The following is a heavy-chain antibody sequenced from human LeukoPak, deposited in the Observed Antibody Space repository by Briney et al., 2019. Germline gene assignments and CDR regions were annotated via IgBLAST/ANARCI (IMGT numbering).Heavy chain of an antibody. CDR3: ARAPGGSGIPYYYYMDV. Sequence: PSETLSLTCAVYGGSFSGYYWSWIRQPPGKGLEWIGEINHSGSTNYNPSLKSRVTISVDTSKNQFSLKLSSVTAADTAVYYCARAPGGSGIPYYYYMDVWGKGTTVTVSS. CDR2: INHSGST. D-gene: IGHD3-10*01. V-gene: IGHV4-34*01. CDR1: GGSFSGYY. J-gene: IGHJ6*03.